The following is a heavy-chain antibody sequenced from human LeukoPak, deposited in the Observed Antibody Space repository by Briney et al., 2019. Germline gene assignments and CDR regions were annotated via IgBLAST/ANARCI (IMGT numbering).Heavy chain of an antibody. D-gene: IGHD2-2*01. CDR2: IIPIFGTA. Sequence: SVKVSCKASGGTFSIYAISWVRRAPGQGLEWMGGIIPIFGTANYAQKFQGRVTITVDESTSTAYMELSSLRSEDTAVYSCAREPIVVVPAADSVYYYYGMDVWGQGTTVTVSS. J-gene: IGHJ6*02. V-gene: IGHV1-69*13. CDR3: AREPIVVVPAADSVYYYYGMDV. CDR1: GGTFSIYA.